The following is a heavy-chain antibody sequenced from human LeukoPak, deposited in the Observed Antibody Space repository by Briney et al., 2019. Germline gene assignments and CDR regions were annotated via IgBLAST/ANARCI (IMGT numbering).Heavy chain of an antibody. Sequence: SETLSLTCTVSGASISSYYWSWIRQPPGKGLEWIGYIYYSGSTNYNPSLKSRVTISVDTSKNQFSLKLSSVTAADTAVYYCARHPSAVADPNWFDPWGQGTLVTVSS. CDR2: IYYSGST. J-gene: IGHJ5*02. V-gene: IGHV4-59*08. CDR1: GASISSYY. CDR3: ARHPSAVADPNWFDP. D-gene: IGHD6-19*01.